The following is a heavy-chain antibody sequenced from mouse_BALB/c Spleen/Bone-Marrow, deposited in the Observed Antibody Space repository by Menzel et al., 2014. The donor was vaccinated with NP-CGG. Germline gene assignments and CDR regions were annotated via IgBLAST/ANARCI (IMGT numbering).Heavy chain of an antibody. Sequence: VQLKQSGPEVVKPGASVKISCKTSGYTFAEYTMHWVKQSHGKSLEWIGGINPNNGGTTYNQKFKGEATLTVDKSSSTAYMELRSLTSEDSAVCYCARSYGYERSWFAYWGQGTLVTVSA. D-gene: IGHD2-2*01. CDR3: ARSYGYERSWFAY. CDR1: GYTFAEYT. CDR2: INPNNGGT. V-gene: IGHV1-18*01. J-gene: IGHJ3*01.